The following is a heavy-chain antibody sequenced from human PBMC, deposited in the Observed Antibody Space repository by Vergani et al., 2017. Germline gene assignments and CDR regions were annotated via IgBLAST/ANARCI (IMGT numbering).Heavy chain of an antibody. CDR2: IFSNDEK. D-gene: IGHD3-22*01. V-gene: IGHV2-26*01. J-gene: IGHJ3*02. CDR1: GFSLSNARMG. CDR3: ARTSYDSSGYYDAFDI. Sequence: QVTLKESGPVLVKPTETLTLTCSVSGFSLSNARMGVSWIRQPPGKALEWLAHIFSNDEKSYSTSLKSRLTISKDTAKSQVVLTMTNMDPVDTATYYCARTSYDSSGYYDAFDIWGQGTMVTVSS.